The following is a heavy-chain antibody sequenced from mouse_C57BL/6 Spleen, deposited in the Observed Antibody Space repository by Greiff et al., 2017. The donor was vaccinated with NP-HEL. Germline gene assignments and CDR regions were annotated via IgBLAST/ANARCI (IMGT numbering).Heavy chain of an antibody. CDR2: IYPGDGDT. D-gene: IGHD1-1*01. CDR3: ARSGGGSSYPFAY. CDR1: GYAFSSSW. Sequence: VQLQQSGPELVKPGASVKISCKASGYAFSSSWMNWVKQRPGKGLEWIGRIYPGDGDTNYNGKFKGKATLTADKSSSTAYMQLSSLTSEDSAVYFCARSGGGSSYPFAYWGQGTLVTVSA. V-gene: IGHV1-82*01. J-gene: IGHJ3*01.